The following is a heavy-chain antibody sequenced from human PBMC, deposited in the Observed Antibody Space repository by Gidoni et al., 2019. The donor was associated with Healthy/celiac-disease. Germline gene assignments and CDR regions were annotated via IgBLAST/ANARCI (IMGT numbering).Heavy chain of an antibody. J-gene: IGHJ4*02. D-gene: IGHD3-22*01. CDR2: IYSGGST. Sequence: EVQLVESGGGLIQPGGSLRLSCAASGFTVSSNYMSWVRQAPGKGLEWVSVIYSGGSTYYADSVKGRFTISRDNSKNTLYLQMNSLRAEDTAVYYCARYYYDSSGYLYYFDYWGQGTLVTVSS. CDR3: ARYYYDSSGYLYYFDY. V-gene: IGHV3-53*01. CDR1: GFTVSSNY.